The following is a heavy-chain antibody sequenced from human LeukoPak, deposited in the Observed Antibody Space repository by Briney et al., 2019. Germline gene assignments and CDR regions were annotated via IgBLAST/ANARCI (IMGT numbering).Heavy chain of an antibody. V-gene: IGHV3-74*01. CDR3: ARDLHGHYFDY. J-gene: IGHJ4*02. D-gene: IGHD5-24*01. CDR2: INSDGSST. CDR1: GFTFSSSW. Sequence: GGSLRLSCAVSGFTFSSSWMHWVRQAPGKGLVWVSRINSDGSSTSYADSVKGRFTISRDNAKNTLYLEMNSLRAEDTAVYYCARDLHGHYFDYWGQGTLVTVSS.